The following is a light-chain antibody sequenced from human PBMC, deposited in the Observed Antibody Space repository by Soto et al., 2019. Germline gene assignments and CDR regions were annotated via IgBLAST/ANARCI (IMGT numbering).Light chain of an antibody. CDR1: QSVSSSY. CDR2: GAS. J-gene: IGKJ1*01. V-gene: IGKV3-20*01. CDR3: QQYGSSPWT. Sequence: EFVLTQSPGTLSLSPGERATLSCRASQSVSSSYLAWYQQKPGQAPRPLIYGASSRAIGIPDRFSGSGSGTDFTLTISRLEPEDFEVYYCQQYGSSPWTFGQGTKVEIK.